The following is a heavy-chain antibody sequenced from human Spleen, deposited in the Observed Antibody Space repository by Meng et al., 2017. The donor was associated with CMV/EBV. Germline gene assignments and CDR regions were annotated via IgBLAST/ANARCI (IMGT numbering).Heavy chain of an antibody. Sequence: SETLSLTCTVSGGSISSYYWSWIRQPPGKGLEWIGYIYYSGSTNYNPSLKSRVTISVDTSKNQFSLKLSSVTAADTAVYYCARFARSYCSGGSCYSGGDWFDPWGQGTLVTV. CDR2: IYYSGST. V-gene: IGHV4-59*01. J-gene: IGHJ5*02. CDR3: ARFARSYCSGGSCYSGGDWFDP. CDR1: GGSISSYY. D-gene: IGHD2-15*01.